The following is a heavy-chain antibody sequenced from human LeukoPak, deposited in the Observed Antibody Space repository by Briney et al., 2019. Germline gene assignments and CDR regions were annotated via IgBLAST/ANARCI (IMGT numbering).Heavy chain of an antibody. Sequence: SETLSLTCTVSGGSVSADTYYWSWIRQPPGKGLEWIGYVYYTGTTTYNHSLKSRVTISIDTSKNQFSLKLSSVTAADTAVYYCARAMTASPYNWFDPWGQGTLVTVSS. V-gene: IGHV4-61*01. CDR3: ARAMTASPYNWFDP. CDR1: GGSVSADTYY. J-gene: IGHJ5*02. D-gene: IGHD2-21*02. CDR2: VYYTGTT.